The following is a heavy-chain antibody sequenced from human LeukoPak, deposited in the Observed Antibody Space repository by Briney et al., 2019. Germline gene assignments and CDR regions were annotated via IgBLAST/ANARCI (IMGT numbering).Heavy chain of an antibody. Sequence: PGGSQSLLCAVSGFPYCAYDVLWVRQAPGKGLEWVAIISYDGINKYYPDSVKGRFTISRDNAKNTLHMQMNSLRVEDTAVYYCAKDRVVRGVMGAGDYWGQGTLVTVSS. D-gene: IGHD3-10*02. CDR2: ISYDGINK. CDR1: GFPYCAYD. J-gene: IGHJ4*02. CDR3: AKDRVVRGVMGAGDY. V-gene: IGHV3-30*18.